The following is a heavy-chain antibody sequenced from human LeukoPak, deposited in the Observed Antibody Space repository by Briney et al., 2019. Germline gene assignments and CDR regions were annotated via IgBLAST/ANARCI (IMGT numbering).Heavy chain of an antibody. CDR2: IYYSGST. Sequence: PGGSLRLSCAASGLTFSSYSMNWVRQPPGKGLEWIGSIYYSGSTYYNPSLKSRVTISVDTSKNQFSLKLSSVTAADTAVYYCARQVRAFDIWGQGTMVTVSS. CDR3: ARQVRAFDI. CDR1: GLTFSSYSMN. V-gene: IGHV4-39*01. D-gene: IGHD3-22*01. J-gene: IGHJ3*02.